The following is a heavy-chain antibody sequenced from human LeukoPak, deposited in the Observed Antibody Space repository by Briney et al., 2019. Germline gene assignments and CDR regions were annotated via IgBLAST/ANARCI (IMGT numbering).Heavy chain of an antibody. CDR2: FDPEDGET. V-gene: IGHV1-24*01. J-gene: IGHJ3*02. Sequence: ASVTVSCKVSGYTLTELSMHWVRQAPGKGLEWMGGFDPEDGETIYAQKFQGRVTMTEDTSTDTAYMELSSLRSEDTAVYYCARSRSGYCSGGSCDAFDIWGQGTMVTVSS. CDR3: ARSRSGYCSGGSCDAFDI. CDR1: GYTLTELS. D-gene: IGHD2-15*01.